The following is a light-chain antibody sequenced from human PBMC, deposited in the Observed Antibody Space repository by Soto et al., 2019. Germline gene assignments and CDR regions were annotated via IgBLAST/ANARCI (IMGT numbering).Light chain of an antibody. J-gene: IGKJ1*01. CDR1: QSVSNDF. Sequence: ELVWTQSPGILSLSPGERATLSCRASQSVSNDFLAWYQQKPGQAPRLLIYGASTRATDVPDRFSGSGSGADFTLSISRLEPEDFAVYYCQQYGSSPPRTFGQGTKVDIK. CDR3: QQYGSSPPRT. V-gene: IGKV3-20*01. CDR2: GAS.